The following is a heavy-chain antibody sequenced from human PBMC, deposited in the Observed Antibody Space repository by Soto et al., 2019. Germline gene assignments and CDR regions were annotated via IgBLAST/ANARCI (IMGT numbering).Heavy chain of an antibody. CDR1: GDSVSSNSAA. D-gene: IGHD1-20*01. CDR2: TYYRSKWYN. V-gene: IGHV6-1*01. J-gene: IGHJ6*02. Sequence: PSQTLSLTCAISGDSVSSNSAAWNWIRQSPSRGLEWLGRTYYRSKWYNDNAVSVKSRITINPETSKKQFSLQLNSVTPEDTAVYYCARLEIRYNWNYDYYGMDVWGQGTTVTVSS. CDR3: ARLEIRYNWNYDYYGMDV.